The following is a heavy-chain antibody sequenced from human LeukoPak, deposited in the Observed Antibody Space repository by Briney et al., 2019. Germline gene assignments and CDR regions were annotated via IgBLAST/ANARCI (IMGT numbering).Heavy chain of an antibody. Sequence: SVKVSCKASGGTFSCYAISWVRQAPGQGLEWMGGIIPIFGTANYAQKFQGRVTITTDESTSTAYMELSSLRSEDTAVYYCARDAQYYDFWSGYYTNWFDPWGQGTLVTVSS. J-gene: IGHJ5*02. CDR2: IIPIFGTA. CDR1: GGTFSCYA. CDR3: ARDAQYYDFWSGYYTNWFDP. D-gene: IGHD3-3*01. V-gene: IGHV1-69*05.